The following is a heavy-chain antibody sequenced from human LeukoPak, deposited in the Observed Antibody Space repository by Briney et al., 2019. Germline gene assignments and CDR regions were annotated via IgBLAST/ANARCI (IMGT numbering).Heavy chain of an antibody. CDR2: IWYDGSDK. CDR1: GFTFSSYG. D-gene: IGHD3-3*01. Sequence: GGSLRLSCAASGFTFSSYGMHWVRQAPGKGLEWVAVIWYDGSDKYYADSVKGRFTISRDNSKNTLYLQMNSLRAEDTAVYYCAKENLEWLIPYFDYWGQGTLVTVSS. J-gene: IGHJ4*02. V-gene: IGHV3-33*06. CDR3: AKENLEWLIPYFDY.